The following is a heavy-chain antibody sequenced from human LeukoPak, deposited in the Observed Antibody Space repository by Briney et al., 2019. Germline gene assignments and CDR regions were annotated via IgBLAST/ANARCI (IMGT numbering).Heavy chain of an antibody. D-gene: IGHD5-24*01. J-gene: IGHJ4*02. CDR1: GVTFSSYT. V-gene: IGHV1-69*10. Sequence: SVKVSFKASGVTFSSYTISWVRQAPGQGLEWMGRIIPILGIVNYAQTFQGRLTITADKSTSTAYMELSSLRSEDTAVYYCARDGAEDGYQYYFDYWGQGTLVTVSS. CDR2: IIPILGIV. CDR3: ARDGAEDGYQYYFDY.